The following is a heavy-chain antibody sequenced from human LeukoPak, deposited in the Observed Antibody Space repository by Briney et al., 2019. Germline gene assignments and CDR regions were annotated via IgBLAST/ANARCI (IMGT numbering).Heavy chain of an antibody. D-gene: IGHD2-21*02. CDR3: ARDGEYCGGDCLDY. Sequence: GGSLRLSCAASGFTVSGNYMGWVRQAPGKGLEWVSVIYSGGTTYYADSVKGRFTISRDNSKNTLYLQMNSLRAEDTAVYYCARDGEYCGGDCLDYWGQGTLVTVSS. CDR1: GFTVSGNY. J-gene: IGHJ4*02. CDR2: IYSGGTT. V-gene: IGHV3-53*01.